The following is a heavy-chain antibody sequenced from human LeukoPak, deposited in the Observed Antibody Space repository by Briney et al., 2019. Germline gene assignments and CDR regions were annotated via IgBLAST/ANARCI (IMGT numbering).Heavy chain of an antibody. Sequence: GASVKVSCKASGYTFTGYCMHWVRQAPGQGLEWMGWINPNSGGTNYAQKFQGWVTMTRDTSISTAYMELSRPRSDDTAVYYCAVSRETGSDGDAFDIWGQGTMVTVSS. CDR3: AVSRETGSDGDAFDI. CDR2: INPNSGGT. V-gene: IGHV1-2*04. J-gene: IGHJ3*02. D-gene: IGHD2-15*01. CDR1: GYTFTGYC.